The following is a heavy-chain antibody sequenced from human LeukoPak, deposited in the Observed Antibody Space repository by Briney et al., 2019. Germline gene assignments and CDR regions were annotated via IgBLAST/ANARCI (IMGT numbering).Heavy chain of an antibody. J-gene: IGHJ4*02. CDR1: GYTFTGYY. V-gene: IGHV1-2*02. Sequence: GASVKVSCKASGYTFTGYYMHWVRQAPGQGLEWMGWINPNSGGTNYAQKFQGRVTMTRDTSISTAYMELSRLRSDDTAVYYCAMTQTPGIAAAQLDYWGQGTLVTVSS. CDR3: AMTQTPGIAAAQLDY. D-gene: IGHD6-13*01. CDR2: INPNSGGT.